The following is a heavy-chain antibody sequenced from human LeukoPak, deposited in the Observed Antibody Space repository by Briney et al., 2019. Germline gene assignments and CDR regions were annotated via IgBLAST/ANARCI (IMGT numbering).Heavy chain of an antibody. CDR3: ARHEGDGDHFDY. J-gene: IGHJ4*02. D-gene: IGHD2-21*02. V-gene: IGHV4-59*08. Sequence: SETLSLTCTVSGGSISSYYWSWIRQPPGKGLEWIGYIYFSGRTNYSPPLQSRVTISVDTSKNQFSLRLNSMTTADTAVYFCARHEGDGDHFDYWGQGTLVTVSS. CDR2: IYFSGRT. CDR1: GGSISSYY.